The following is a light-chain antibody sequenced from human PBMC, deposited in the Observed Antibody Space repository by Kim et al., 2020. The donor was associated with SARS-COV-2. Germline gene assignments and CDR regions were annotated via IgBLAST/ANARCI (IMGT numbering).Light chain of an antibody. CDR1: SSDVGSYNR. Sequence: GQSVTLSCTGTSSDVGSYNRVSWYQQPPGTAPKLMIYDVNNRPSGVPDRFSGSKSGNTASLTISGLQAEDEADYYCLSYTSSSTFVFGTGTKVTVL. CDR3: LSYTSSSTFV. CDR2: DVN. J-gene: IGLJ1*01. V-gene: IGLV2-18*02.